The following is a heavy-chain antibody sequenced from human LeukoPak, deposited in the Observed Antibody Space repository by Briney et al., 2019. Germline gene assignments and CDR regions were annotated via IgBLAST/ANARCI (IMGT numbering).Heavy chain of an antibody. J-gene: IGHJ6*02. V-gene: IGHV4-59*01. Sequence: SETLSLTCTVSGGSISSYYWSWIRQPPGKGLEWIGYIYYSGSTNYNPSLKSRVTISVDTSKNQFSLKLSSVAAADTAVYYCAREFGGGMDVWGQGTTVTASS. CDR3: AREFGGGMDV. D-gene: IGHD3-10*01. CDR2: IYYSGST. CDR1: GGSISSYY.